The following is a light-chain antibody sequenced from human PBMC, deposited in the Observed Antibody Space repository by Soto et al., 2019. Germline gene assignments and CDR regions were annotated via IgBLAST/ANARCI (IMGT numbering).Light chain of an antibody. J-gene: IGKJ4*01. CDR3: HQRSNWPLA. V-gene: IGKV3-11*01. Sequence: EIVLPQSPATLSLSPGERATLSCRASQSVSSYLAWYQQKPGQAPRLLIYDASNRATGIPARFSGSGSGTDFTLTISSLEPEDFAVYYCHQRSNWPLAFGGGTK. CDR2: DAS. CDR1: QSVSSY.